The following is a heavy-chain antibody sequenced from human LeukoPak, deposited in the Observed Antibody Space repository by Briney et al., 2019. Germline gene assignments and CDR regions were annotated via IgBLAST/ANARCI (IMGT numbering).Heavy chain of an antibody. Sequence: PSETLSLTCTVSGGSISSSSYYWGWIRQPPGKGLEWLGSIYYSGSTYYNPSLKSRVTISVDTSKDQFSLKLRSVTAADTAVYYCARHHEPRSIRAFDIWGQGTMVTVSS. V-gene: IGHV4-39*01. CDR1: GGSISSSSYY. J-gene: IGHJ3*02. CDR2: IYYSGST. CDR3: ARHHEPRSIRAFDI.